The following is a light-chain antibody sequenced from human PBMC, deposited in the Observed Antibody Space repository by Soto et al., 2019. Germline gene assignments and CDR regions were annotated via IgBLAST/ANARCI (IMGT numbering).Light chain of an antibody. V-gene: IGKV1-5*01. J-gene: IGKJ3*01. CDR1: QDIGTW. CDR2: SAS. CDR3: LQHNSYPLT. Sequence: DILMSQSPATLSASVGDRATITCRASQDIGTWLAWYQQKPEQAPKVLIYSASHLDSGVPYRFSGSGSGTEFTLTISSLQPEDFATYYCLQHNSYPLTFGPGTKVDI.